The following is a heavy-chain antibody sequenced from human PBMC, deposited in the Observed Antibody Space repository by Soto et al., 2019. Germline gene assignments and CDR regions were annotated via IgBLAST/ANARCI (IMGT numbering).Heavy chain of an antibody. CDR2: ISSSSSYT. CDR1: GFTFSDYY. V-gene: IGHV3-11*05. J-gene: IGHJ3*02. Sequence: GGSLTLSCAASGFTFSDYYLSWIRQAPGKGLEWVSYISSSSSYTNYAYYVKGRFIFSRDNSKNSPHLQMNSLSTEATPVYYCAKEGRGLHGPKNAFYIWGQGTIVTVS. D-gene: IGHD3-10*01. CDR3: AKEGRGLHGPKNAFYI.